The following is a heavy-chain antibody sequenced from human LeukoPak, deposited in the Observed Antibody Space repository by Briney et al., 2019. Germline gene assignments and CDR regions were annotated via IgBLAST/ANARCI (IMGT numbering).Heavy chain of an antibody. CDR3: ARVGVLTVY. V-gene: IGHV3-7*01. CDR1: GLFFSTNW. D-gene: IGHD2-8*01. J-gene: IGHJ4*02. Sequence: GGSLRLSCAASGLFFSTNWMSWVRQAPGKGLECVATIKPDGRDKYYVDSVKGRFTMSRDNSKNTLYLQMNSLRAEDTAVYYCARVGVLTVYWGQGTLVTVSS. CDR2: IKPDGRDK.